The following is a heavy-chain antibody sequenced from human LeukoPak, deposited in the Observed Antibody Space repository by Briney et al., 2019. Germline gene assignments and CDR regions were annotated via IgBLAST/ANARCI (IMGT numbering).Heavy chain of an antibody. J-gene: IGHJ4*02. CDR3: ARESLQLWFGEPYFDY. CDR1: GYTFTSYG. V-gene: IGHV1-18*01. CDR2: ISAYNGNT. D-gene: IGHD3-10*01. Sequence: ASVKVSCKASGYTFTSYGISWVRQAPGQGLEWMRWISAYNGNTNYAQKLQGRVTMTTDTSTSTAYMELRSLRSDDTAVYYCARESLQLWFGEPYFDYWGQGTLVTVSS.